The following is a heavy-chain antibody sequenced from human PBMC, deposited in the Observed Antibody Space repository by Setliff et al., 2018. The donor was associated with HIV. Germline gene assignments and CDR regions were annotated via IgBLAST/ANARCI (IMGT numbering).Heavy chain of an antibody. D-gene: IGHD1-26*01. CDR2: IIPILGVP. J-gene: IGHJ6*03. CDR3: AGTAGWELPPRLYYYYYYMDV. CDR1: GGPFTSSS. Sequence: SVKVSCKASGGPFTSSSIGWVRQAPGQGLEWMGRIIPILGVPRYAQKFQGRVTITADKSTSTSYMHLSSLRAEDTAVYYCAGTAGWELPPRLYYYYYYMDVWGKGTTVTVSS. V-gene: IGHV1-69*02.